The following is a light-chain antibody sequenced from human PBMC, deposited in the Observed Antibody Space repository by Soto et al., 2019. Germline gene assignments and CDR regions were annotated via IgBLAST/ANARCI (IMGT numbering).Light chain of an antibody. CDR2: KAS. J-gene: IGKJ1*01. V-gene: IGKV1-5*03. Sequence: DIQMTQSPSTLSASVGDRVTITCRASQSISSWLAWYQQEPGKAPKLLIYKASSLESGVPSRFSGSGSGTEVTLTISRLQPDDGATYYCQHYISFPWKCGQGTKVDIK. CDR3: QHYISFPWK. CDR1: QSISSW.